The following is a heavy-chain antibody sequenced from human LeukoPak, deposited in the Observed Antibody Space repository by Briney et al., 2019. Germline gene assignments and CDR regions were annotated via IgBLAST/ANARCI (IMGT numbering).Heavy chain of an antibody. CDR1: GYTFTGYY. Sequence: ASVKVSCKASGYTFTGYYIHWVRQAPGQGLEWMGWISAYNGNTNYAQKLQGRVTMTTDTSTSTAYMELRSLRSDDTAVYYCARASYDILTGYDYWGQGTLVTVSS. D-gene: IGHD3-9*01. CDR2: ISAYNGNT. J-gene: IGHJ4*02. V-gene: IGHV1-18*04. CDR3: ARASYDILTGYDY.